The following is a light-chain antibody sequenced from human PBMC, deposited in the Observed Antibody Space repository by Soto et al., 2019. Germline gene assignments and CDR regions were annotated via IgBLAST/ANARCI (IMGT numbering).Light chain of an antibody. V-gene: IGLV2-14*01. Sequence: QSALTQPASVSGSPGQSITISCTGTSSDVGGYKYVSWYQQHSGKAPKLMIYEVSNRPSGVSNRFSGSKSGNTASLTISGLQAEDEADYYCSSYTSSSPHVVFGGGTKLTVL. CDR3: SSYTSSSPHVV. J-gene: IGLJ2*01. CDR1: SSDVGGYKY. CDR2: EVS.